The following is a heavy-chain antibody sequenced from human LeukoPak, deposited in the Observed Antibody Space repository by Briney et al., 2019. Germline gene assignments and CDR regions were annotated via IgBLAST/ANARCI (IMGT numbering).Heavy chain of an antibody. V-gene: IGHV3-21*04. D-gene: IGHD3-3*01. CDR2: ISSSSLYI. CDR3: ARDLSGGFWSGYFPTNWFDP. CDR1: GFTLSSYS. J-gene: IGHJ5*02. Sequence: GGSLRLSCAVSGFTLSSYSMKWVRQAPGKGLEWVSSISSSSLYIYYGDSVKGRFTISRDNAKHSVYLQMNRLRAEDTAVYYCARDLSGGFWSGYFPTNWFDPWGQGTLVTVSS.